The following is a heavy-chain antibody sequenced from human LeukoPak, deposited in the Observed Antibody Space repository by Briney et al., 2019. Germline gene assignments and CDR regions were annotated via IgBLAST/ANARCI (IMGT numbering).Heavy chain of an antibody. CDR3: ARGPGKLAH. Sequence: SQTLSLTCAISRDSVSSNNAAWNWIRHPPSRGLEWLGRTYYRSKWHSVYAVSVKGRITNNPDTSKNQFSLQLNPVTPEDTAVYYCARGPGKLAHWGWGTLVTVSS. D-gene: IGHD6-13*01. J-gene: IGHJ4*02. V-gene: IGHV6-1*01. CDR1: RDSVSSNNAA. CDR2: TYYRSKWHS.